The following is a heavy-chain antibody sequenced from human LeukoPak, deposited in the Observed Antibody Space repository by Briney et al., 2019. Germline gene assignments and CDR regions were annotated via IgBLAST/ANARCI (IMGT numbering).Heavy chain of an antibody. V-gene: IGHV5-51*01. D-gene: IGHD1-20*01. CDR3: ARLGGQYNWNDQDFDC. CDR1: GYSFDTYW. Sequence: GESLKISCEGSGYSFDTYWIAWVRQLPGKGLEWMGIIYSGDSDTRYSPSFQGQVTISVDKSISTAYLQWSSLKASDTAMYYCARLGGQYNWNDQDFDCWGQGTLVTVSS. CDR2: IYSGDSDT. J-gene: IGHJ4*02.